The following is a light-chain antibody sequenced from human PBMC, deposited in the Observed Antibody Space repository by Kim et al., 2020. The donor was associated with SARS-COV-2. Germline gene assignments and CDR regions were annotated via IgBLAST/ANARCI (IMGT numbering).Light chain of an antibody. J-gene: IGLJ2*01. CDR2: DVI. V-gene: IGLV2-11*03. CDR1: RSDVGGYNY. CDR3: CSYAGTHTVV. Sequence: GQSVTISCTGTRSDVGGYNYVSWYQQHPGKAPRLMMFDVIKRPSGVPDRFSGSKSGNTASLTISGLQVEDEADYYCCSYAGTHTVVFGGGTQLTVL.